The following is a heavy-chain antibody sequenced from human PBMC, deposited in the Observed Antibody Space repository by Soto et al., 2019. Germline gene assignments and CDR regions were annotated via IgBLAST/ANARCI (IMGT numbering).Heavy chain of an antibody. J-gene: IGHJ5*02. V-gene: IGHV1-69*12. CDR3: ARSETSDYGDYFWFDP. CDR2: IIPIFGAA. D-gene: IGHD4-17*01. Sequence: QVQLVQSGAEVKKPGSSVKVSCKASGATFRRYAISWVRQAPGQGLEWMGGIIPIFGAANYAQKFQGRVTITADESTSTAYMELISLRAEDTAVYYCARSETSDYGDYFWFDPWGQGTRVTVSS. CDR1: GATFRRYA.